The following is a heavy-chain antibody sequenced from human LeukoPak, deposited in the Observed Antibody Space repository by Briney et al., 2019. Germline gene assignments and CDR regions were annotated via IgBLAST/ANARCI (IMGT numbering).Heavy chain of an antibody. CDR3: AIENRSTGSGCQVDPSDY. CDR2: VYYNGAT. D-gene: IGHD2-8*02. V-gene: IGHV4-39*02. Sequence: SETLSLTCTVSGGSIGSTNYYWGWVRQPPGKGLEWIGTVYYNGATQYNPSLKSRLTISIDTSKNLFSLRLSSVTAADTAVYYCAIENRSTGSGCQVDPSDYWDQGTLVTVSS. CDR1: GGSIGSTNYY. J-gene: IGHJ4*02.